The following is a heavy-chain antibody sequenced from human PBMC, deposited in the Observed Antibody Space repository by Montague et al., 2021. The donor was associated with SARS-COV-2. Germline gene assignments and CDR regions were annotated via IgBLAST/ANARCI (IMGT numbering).Heavy chain of an antibody. CDR3: ARGFRSGYGTVDY. V-gene: IGHV3-30*04. CDR2: ISYSGSYI. CDR1: GFTFSSYT. Sequence: SLRLSCAASGFTFSSYTMHWVRQAPGKGLEWVSSISYSGSYIYYADSVKGRFTISRDNAKNTLYLQMNSLRAEDTAVYYCARGFRSGYGTVDYWGQGTLVTVSS. D-gene: IGHD3-22*01. J-gene: IGHJ4*02.